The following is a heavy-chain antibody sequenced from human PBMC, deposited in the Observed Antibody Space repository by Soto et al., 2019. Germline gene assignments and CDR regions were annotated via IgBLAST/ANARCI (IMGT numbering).Heavy chain of an antibody. CDR3: ASISDYYDSSGYYCY. CDR2: IIPIFGTA. Sequence: SVKVSCKASGYTFTSYDINWVRQATGQGLEWMGGIIPIFGTANYAQKFQGRVTITADESTSTAYMELSSLRSEDTAVYYCASISDYYDSSGYYCYWGQGTLVTVSS. J-gene: IGHJ4*02. D-gene: IGHD3-22*01. CDR1: GYTFTSYD. V-gene: IGHV1-69*13.